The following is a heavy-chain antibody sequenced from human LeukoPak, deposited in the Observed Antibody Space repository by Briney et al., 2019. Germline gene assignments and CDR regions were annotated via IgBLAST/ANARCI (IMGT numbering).Heavy chain of an antibody. V-gene: IGHV3-74*01. CDR1: GFIFRNYW. J-gene: IGHJ4*02. CDR2: INPNGITT. Sequence: GGSLRLSCAASGFIFRNYWMHWVRRAPGKGLVWVARINPNGITTTYTDSVKGRFTISRDNAKNTLYLQMNSLRAEDTAVYYCAKDFAGDRDYWGQGTLVTVSS. D-gene: IGHD4-17*01. CDR3: AKDFAGDRDY.